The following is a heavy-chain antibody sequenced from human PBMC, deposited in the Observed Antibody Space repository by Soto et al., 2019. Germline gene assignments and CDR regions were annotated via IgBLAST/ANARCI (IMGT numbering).Heavy chain of an antibody. D-gene: IGHD6-19*01. V-gene: IGHV3-23*01. J-gene: IGHJ4*02. CDR2: ISGSGGST. CDR1: GFTFGNYA. Sequence: PGGSLRLSCAASGFTFGNYAMSWVRQAPGKGLEWVSAISGSGGSTYYADSVKGRFTISRDNSKNTLYLQMNSLRAEDTAVYYCANIYSSGWYYFDYWGQGTLVTVSS. CDR3: ANIYSSGWYYFDY.